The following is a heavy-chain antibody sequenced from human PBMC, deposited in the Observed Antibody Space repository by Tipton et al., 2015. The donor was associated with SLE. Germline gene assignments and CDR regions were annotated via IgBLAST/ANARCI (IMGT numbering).Heavy chain of an antibody. CDR3: ARRDVDTAMVDAFDI. CDR1: GGSFSGYC. J-gene: IGHJ3*02. Sequence: TLSLTCAVYGGSFSGYCWSWIRQPPGKGLEWIGEINHSRSTNYNPSLKSRVTISVDTSKNQFSLKLSSVTAADTAVYYCARRDVDTAMVDAFDIWGQGTMVTVSS. V-gene: IGHV4-34*01. CDR2: INHSRST. D-gene: IGHD5-18*01.